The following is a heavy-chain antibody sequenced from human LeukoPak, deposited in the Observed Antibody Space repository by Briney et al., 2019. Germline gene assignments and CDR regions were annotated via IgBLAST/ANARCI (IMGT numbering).Heavy chain of an antibody. D-gene: IGHD4-23*01. Sequence: PGGSLRLSCAASGFTFSNYDMHWVRQAPGKGLEWLSSISSSSSSIYYADSVKGRFTISRDNAKNSLYLQMISLRDEDTAVYYCARGRYGSNSADFDYRGQGTLVTVSS. CDR3: ARGRYGSNSADFDY. V-gene: IGHV3-48*02. J-gene: IGHJ4*02. CDR2: ISSSSSSI. CDR1: GFTFSNYD.